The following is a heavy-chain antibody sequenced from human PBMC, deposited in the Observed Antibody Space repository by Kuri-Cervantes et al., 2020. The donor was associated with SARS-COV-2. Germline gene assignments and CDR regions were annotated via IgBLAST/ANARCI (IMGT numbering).Heavy chain of an antibody. J-gene: IGHJ4*02. CDR2: INSDGSST. CDR1: GFTFSSYW. V-gene: IGHV3-74*01. D-gene: IGHD7-27*01. Sequence: GGSLRLSCVASGFTFSSYWMHWVRQASGKGLVWVSRINSDGSSTSYADSVKGRFTISRDNAKNPLYLQMSSLRAEDTAVYYCARDLRLGKSLDYWGQGTLVTSPQ. CDR3: ARDLRLGKSLDY.